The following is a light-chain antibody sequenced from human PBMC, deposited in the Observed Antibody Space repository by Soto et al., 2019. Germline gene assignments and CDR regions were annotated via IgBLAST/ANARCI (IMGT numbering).Light chain of an antibody. CDR3: QQYNSPLT. CDR2: AAS. J-gene: IGKJ4*01. Sequence: AIRMTQSTSSLSASTGDRVTITCRASQGISSYLAWYQQKPGKAPKLLIYAASTLQSGVPSRFSGSGSGTDFTLTISCLQSDDFATYYCQQYNSPLTSGGGTKVDI. CDR1: QGISSY. V-gene: IGKV1-8*01.